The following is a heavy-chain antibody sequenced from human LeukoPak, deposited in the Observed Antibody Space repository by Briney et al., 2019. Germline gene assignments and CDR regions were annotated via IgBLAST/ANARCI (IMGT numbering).Heavy chain of an antibody. CDR2: IIPIFGTA. V-gene: IGHV1-69*13. Sequence: SVKVSCKASGGTFSSYAISWVRQAPGQGLEWMGGIIPIFGTANYAQKFQGRVTITADESTSTAYMELSSLRSEDTAVYYCARGLDYYDSSGYYTLYYYYGMDVWGQGTMVTVSS. J-gene: IGHJ6*02. D-gene: IGHD3-22*01. CDR1: GGTFSSYA. CDR3: ARGLDYYDSSGYYTLYYYYGMDV.